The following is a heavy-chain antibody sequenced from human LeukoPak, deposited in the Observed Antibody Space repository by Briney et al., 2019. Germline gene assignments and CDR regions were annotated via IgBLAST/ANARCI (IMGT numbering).Heavy chain of an antibody. D-gene: IGHD3-3*01. V-gene: IGHV3-30*14. J-gene: IGHJ6*03. CDR2: ISYDGSNK. CDR3: ARDSPDSFWSGYRSAMDV. CDR1: GFTFSSYA. Sequence: GGSPRLSCAASGFTFSSYAMHWVRQAPGKGLEWVAVISYDGSNKYYADSVKGRFTISRDNSKNTLYLQMNSLRAEDTAVYYCARDSPDSFWSGYRSAMDVWGKGTTVTVSS.